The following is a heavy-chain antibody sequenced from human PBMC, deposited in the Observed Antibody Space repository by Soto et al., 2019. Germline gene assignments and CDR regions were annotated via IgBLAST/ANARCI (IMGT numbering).Heavy chain of an antibody. J-gene: IGHJ2*01. V-gene: IGHV3-48*03. CDR3: ASTFTLEAGNAIRTTAPVSAFLLNRSPDL. Sequence: KGLEWVSYISSSGSTIYYADSVKGRFTISRDNAKNSLYLQMNSLRAEDTAVYYCASTFTLEAGNAIRTTAPVSAFLLNRSPDL. CDR2: ISSSGSTI. D-gene: IGHD6-19*01.